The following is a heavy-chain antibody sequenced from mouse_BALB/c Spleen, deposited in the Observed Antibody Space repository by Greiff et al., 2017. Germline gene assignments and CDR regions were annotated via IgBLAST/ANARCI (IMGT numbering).Heavy chain of an antibody. V-gene: IGHV5-9-3*01. Sequence: EVQVVESGGGLVKPGGSLKLSCAASGFTFSSYAMSWVRQTPEKRLEWVATISSGGSYTYYPDSVKGRFTISRDNAKNTLYLQMSSLRSEDTAMYYCARHDRYYFDYWGQGTTLTVSS. CDR2: ISSGGSYT. J-gene: IGHJ2*01. CDR3: ARHDRYYFDY. CDR1: GFTFSSYA.